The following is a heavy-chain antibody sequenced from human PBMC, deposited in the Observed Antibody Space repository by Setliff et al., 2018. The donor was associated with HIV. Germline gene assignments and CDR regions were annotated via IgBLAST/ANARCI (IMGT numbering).Heavy chain of an antibody. J-gene: IGHJ6*03. Sequence: PSETLSLTCAVHGGSFSDYYWTWIRQSPGKGLEWIGEINHRGSTNYNPSLKSRVTVSVDTSKNQFSLKLGSVTAADTAMYYCARVSITYWYSIPTFYYYYMDVWGKGTKVTVSS. D-gene: IGHD2-15*01. CDR2: INHRGST. V-gene: IGHV4-34*01. CDR3: ARVSITYWYSIPTFYYYYMDV. CDR1: GGSFSDYY.